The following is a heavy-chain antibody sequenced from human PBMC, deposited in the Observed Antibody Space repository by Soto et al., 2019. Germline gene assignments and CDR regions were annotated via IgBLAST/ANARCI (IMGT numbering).Heavy chain of an antibody. CDR3: ATDRPYLVGYSGSSLGWFDP. CDR1: GFTFSNAW. J-gene: IGHJ5*02. V-gene: IGHV3-15*07. Sequence: PGGSLRLSCAASGFTFSNAWMNWVRQAPGKGLEWVGRIKSKTDGGTTDYAAPVKGRFTISRDDSKNTAYLQMNSLKTEDTAVYYCATDRPYLVGYSGSSLGWFDPWGQGPLVTVSS. D-gene: IGHD5-12*01. CDR2: IKSKTDGGTT.